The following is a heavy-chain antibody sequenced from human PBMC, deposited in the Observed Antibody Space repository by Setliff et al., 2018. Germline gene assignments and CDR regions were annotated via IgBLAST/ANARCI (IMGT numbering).Heavy chain of an antibody. Sequence: GASVNVSCKTSGYTFSDYYVHWVRQAPGQGLEWMGWINPNRGATNFARRFEGRVTLTRDTSINLFSMELASVTAADTAIYYCARKMSMSGRGHWYFDVWGRGTLVTVSS. CDR3: ARKMSMSGRGHWYFDV. V-gene: IGHV1-2*02. J-gene: IGHJ2*01. CDR2: INPNRGAT. D-gene: IGHD2-21*01. CDR1: GYTFSDYY.